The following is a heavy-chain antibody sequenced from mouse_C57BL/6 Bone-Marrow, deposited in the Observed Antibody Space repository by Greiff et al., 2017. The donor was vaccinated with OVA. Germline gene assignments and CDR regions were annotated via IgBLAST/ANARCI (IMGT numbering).Heavy chain of an antibody. Sequence: QVQLQQPGAELVRPGTSVKLSCKASGHTFTSYWMHWVKQRPGQGLEWIGVIDPSDSYTNYNQKFKGKATLTVDTSSSTAYMQLSSLTSEDSAVYYCAREGYYGSSDYWGQGTTLTVSS. CDR1: GHTFTSYW. J-gene: IGHJ2*01. CDR2: IDPSDSYT. CDR3: AREGYYGSSDY. D-gene: IGHD1-1*01. V-gene: IGHV1-59*01.